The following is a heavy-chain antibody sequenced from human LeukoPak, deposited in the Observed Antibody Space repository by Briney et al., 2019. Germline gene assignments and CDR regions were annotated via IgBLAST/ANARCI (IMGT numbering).Heavy chain of an antibody. J-gene: IGHJ4*02. V-gene: IGHV3-33*03. Sequence: GGSLRLSCAASGLTFSSYDMHWVRQAPGKGLEWVAVIRYDVSSKYYSESVKGRFTISRDNSKNTLSLQMNSLRADDTALYYCAKDQYTYGLGFYTFDSWGQGTLVTVSS. CDR1: GLTFSSYD. CDR3: AKDQYTYGLGFYTFDS. CDR2: IRYDVSSK. D-gene: IGHD5-18*01.